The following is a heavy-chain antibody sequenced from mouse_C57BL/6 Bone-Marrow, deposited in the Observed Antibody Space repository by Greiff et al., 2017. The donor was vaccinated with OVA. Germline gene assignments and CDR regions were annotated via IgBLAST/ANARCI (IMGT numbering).Heavy chain of an antibody. CDR2: ISTGGGGT. CDR1: GFTFSDYY. V-gene: IGHV5-12*01. J-gene: IGHJ4*01. Sequence: EVKLEESGAGLVQPGGSLKLSCAASGFTFSDYYMYWVHQTPEKRLEWVAYISTGGGGTYYPATVKGRFTISRDNTNNTLYLQMSRLKSEDTDMYYSASRVDDYAMDYWGQGTSVTVSA. CDR3: ASRVDDYAMDY. D-gene: IGHD1-1*01.